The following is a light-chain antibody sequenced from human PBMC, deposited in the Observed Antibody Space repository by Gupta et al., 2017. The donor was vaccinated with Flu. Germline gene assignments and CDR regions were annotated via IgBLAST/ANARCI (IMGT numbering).Light chain of an antibody. V-gene: IGKV4-1*01. J-gene: IGKJ2*03. CDR3: QQEDSSPYS. Sequence: DIVMSQSPDSLAVSLGERATIKCKSSQSVLYTSDNKNYLAWYQQKPGQPPKLLIYWASTRESGVPDRFSGSGSGTDFTLTISSLQADDVAVYYCQQEDSSPYSFGQGTKLEIK. CDR1: QSVLYTSDNKNY. CDR2: WAS.